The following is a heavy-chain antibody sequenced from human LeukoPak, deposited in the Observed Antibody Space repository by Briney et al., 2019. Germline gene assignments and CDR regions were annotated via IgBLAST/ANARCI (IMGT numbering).Heavy chain of an antibody. J-gene: IGHJ5*02. Sequence: GASVKVSCKASGYTFTSYGISWVRQAPGQGLEWMGWISAYNGNTNYAQKLQGRVTMTTDTSTSTAYMELRSLRSDDTAVYYCARDVEIAVAGTGWFDPWGQGTLVTVSS. CDR1: GYTFTSYG. CDR3: ARDVEIAVAGTGWFDP. V-gene: IGHV1-18*01. CDR2: ISAYNGNT. D-gene: IGHD6-19*01.